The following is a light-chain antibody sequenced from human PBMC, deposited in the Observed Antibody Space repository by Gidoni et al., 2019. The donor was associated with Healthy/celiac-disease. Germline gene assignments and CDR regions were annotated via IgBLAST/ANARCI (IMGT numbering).Light chain of an antibody. CDR1: QSVSSSY. V-gene: IGKV3-20*01. CDR3: QQYGSSPIYT. CDR2: GAS. J-gene: IGKJ2*01. Sequence: EIVLTQSPGTLSLSPGERATLSCRASQSVSSSYLAWYQQKPGQAPRLLIYGASSRVTGIPDFTLTISRLEPEDFAVYYCQQYGSSPIYTFGQGTKLEIK.